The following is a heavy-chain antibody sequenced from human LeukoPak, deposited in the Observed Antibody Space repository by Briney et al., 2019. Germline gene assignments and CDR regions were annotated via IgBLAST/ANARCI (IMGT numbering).Heavy chain of an antibody. J-gene: IGHJ5*02. V-gene: IGHV1-18*01. CDR3: ARDGGIAAAGTGWFDP. D-gene: IGHD6-13*01. CDR2: ISAYNGNT. CDR1: GYTFTSYG. Sequence: ASVKVSCKASGYTFTSYGISWVRQAPGQGLEWMGWISAYNGNTNYAQKLQGRVTMTTDTSTSTAYMELSSLRSEDTAVYYCARDGGIAAAGTGWFDPWGQGTLVTVSS.